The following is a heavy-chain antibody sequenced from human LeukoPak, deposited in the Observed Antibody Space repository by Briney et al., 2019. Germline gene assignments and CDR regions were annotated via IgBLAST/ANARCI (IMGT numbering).Heavy chain of an antibody. CDR3: AREELQIPGNFDR. V-gene: IGHV7-4-1*02. Sequence: ASVKVSCKASGYPFSTYAINWVRQAPGQGLEWMGWINTNTGKPMYAQGFTGRFVFSLDTSVSTTYMQISSLNAEDTAVYYCAREELQIPGNFDRWGQGTRVTVSS. CDR1: GYPFSTYA. J-gene: IGHJ4*02. D-gene: IGHD1-7*01. CDR2: INTNTGKP.